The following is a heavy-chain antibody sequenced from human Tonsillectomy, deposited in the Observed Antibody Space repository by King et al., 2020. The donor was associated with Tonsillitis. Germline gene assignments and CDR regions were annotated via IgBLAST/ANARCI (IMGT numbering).Heavy chain of an antibody. Sequence: VQLVESGGGVVQPGGSLRLSCAASGFTFSHHALHWVRQAPGKGLEWVTYIRFDGSNEYYVDSVKGRFTISRDNSRNTLYLQMNSLRTEDTAVYYCAIFGRIAGRRDYGGQGTLVSVFS. J-gene: IGHJ4*02. CDR3: AIFGRIAGRRDY. CDR1: GFTFSHHA. V-gene: IGHV3-30*02. D-gene: IGHD6-6*01. CDR2: IRFDGSNE.